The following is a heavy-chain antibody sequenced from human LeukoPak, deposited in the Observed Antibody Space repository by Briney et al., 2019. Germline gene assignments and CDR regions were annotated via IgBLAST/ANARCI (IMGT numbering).Heavy chain of an antibody. V-gene: IGHV4-34*01. J-gene: IGHJ6*02. Sequence: SETLSLTCAVYGGSFSGYYWSWIRQPPGKGLEWIGEINHSGSTNYNPSLKSRVTISVDTSKNQFSLKLSSVTAADTAVYYCARYSSSSRYYCYYGMDVWGQGTTVTVSS. CDR3: ARYSSSSRYYCYYGMDV. CDR1: GGSFSGYY. D-gene: IGHD6-6*01. CDR2: INHSGST.